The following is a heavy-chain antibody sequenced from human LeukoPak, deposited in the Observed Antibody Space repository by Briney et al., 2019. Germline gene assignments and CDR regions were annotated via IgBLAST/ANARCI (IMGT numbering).Heavy chain of an antibody. CDR3: AKAATSSGYYSHFDY. CDR1: GFTFSSDG. D-gene: IGHD3-22*01. J-gene: IGHJ4*02. CDR2: ISFDGSNK. Sequence: GGSLTLSCAASGFTFSSDGMHWVRQAPGKGLEWVAVISFDGSNKDYADSVKGRFTISRDNSKNTLYLQMNSLRAEDTAVYYCAKAATSSGYYSHFDYWGQGTLVTVSS. V-gene: IGHV3-30*18.